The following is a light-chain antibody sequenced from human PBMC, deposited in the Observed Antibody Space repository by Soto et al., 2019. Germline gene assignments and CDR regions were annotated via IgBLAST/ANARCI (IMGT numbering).Light chain of an antibody. CDR2: GAS. Sequence: EIVLTQSPDTLSLSPGERATLSCRASQSVSSSYLAWYQQRPGQAPRLLIYGASSRATGIPDRFSGSGSGTDFSLTISRLEPEDFAVYYCQQYCVSPRTFGQGTKVEIK. CDR3: QQYCVSPRT. CDR1: QSVSSSY. J-gene: IGKJ1*01. V-gene: IGKV3-20*01.